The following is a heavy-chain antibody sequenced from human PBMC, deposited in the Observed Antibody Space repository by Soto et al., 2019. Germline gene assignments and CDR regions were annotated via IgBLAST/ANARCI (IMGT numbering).Heavy chain of an antibody. CDR3: ARSYCSGGSCYYYYGMDV. CDR1: GGSISSGGYY. CDR2: IYYSGST. J-gene: IGHJ6*02. V-gene: IGHV4-31*03. D-gene: IGHD2-15*01. Sequence: SETLSLTCTVSGGSISSGGYYRSWIRQHPGKGLEWIGYIYYSGSTYYNPSLKSRVTISVDTSKNQFSLKLSSVTAADTAVYYCARSYCSGGSCYYYYGMDVWGQGTTVTVSS.